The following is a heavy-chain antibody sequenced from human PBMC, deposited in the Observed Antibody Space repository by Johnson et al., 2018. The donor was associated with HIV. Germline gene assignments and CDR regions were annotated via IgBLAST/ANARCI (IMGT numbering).Heavy chain of an antibody. CDR1: GFTFSDFY. J-gene: IGHJ3*02. D-gene: IGHD1-14*01. CDR3: AKERAYIRSFDI. V-gene: IGHV3-11*01. Sequence: QVQLVESGGGLVKPGGSLRLSCAASGFTFSDFYMSWIRQPPGKGLEWVSYISVTGGTIHSADSVKGRFTISRDNSKNTLHLQINSLRAEDTAMYYCAKERAYIRSFDIWGQGTVVTVSS. CDR2: ISVTGGTI.